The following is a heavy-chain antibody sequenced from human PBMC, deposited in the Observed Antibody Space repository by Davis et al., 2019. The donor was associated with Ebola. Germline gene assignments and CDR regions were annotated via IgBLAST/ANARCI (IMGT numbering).Heavy chain of an antibody. V-gene: IGHV4-59*08. CDR1: GGSITTYY. CDR2: LHYSGST. D-gene: IGHD3-22*01. J-gene: IGHJ5*02. CDR3: ARLSYYYDNSAYPRPYNWFDP. Sequence: MPSETLSLTCTVSGGSITTYYWGWIRQSPEKGLEWIGYLHYSGSTNYNPSLKSRVTTSVDTSKNQFSLKLTSVTAADTAVYYCARLSYYYDNSAYPRPYNWFDPWGQGTLVTVSS.